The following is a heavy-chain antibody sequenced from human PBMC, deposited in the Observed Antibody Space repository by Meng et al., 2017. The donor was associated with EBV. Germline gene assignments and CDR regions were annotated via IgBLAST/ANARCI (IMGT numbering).Heavy chain of an antibody. D-gene: IGHD3-16*02. V-gene: IGHV1-18*01. Sequence: VKLVQAGAEGKKPGASVKVSCKASGYTFTSYGISWVRQASGQGLEWMGWISAYNGNTNYAQKLQGRVTMTTDTSTSTAYMELRSLRSDDTAVYYCARVRTFGGVIPPDYWGQGTLVTVSS. J-gene: IGHJ4*02. CDR2: ISAYNGNT. CDR1: GYTFTSYG. CDR3: ARVRTFGGVIPPDY.